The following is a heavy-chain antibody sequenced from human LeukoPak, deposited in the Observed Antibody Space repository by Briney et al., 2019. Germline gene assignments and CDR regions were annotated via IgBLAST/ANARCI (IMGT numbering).Heavy chain of an antibody. J-gene: IGHJ5*02. V-gene: IGHV3-30-3*01. CDR3: ARCSTSSGRSVRWFDP. D-gene: IGHD3-22*01. CDR1: GFTFSTYA. CDR2: ISYDGSNE. Sequence: PGGSLRLSCADSGFTFSTYAMHWVRQAPGKGLEWVAVISYDGSNEYYADSVKGRFTISRDNSKKTLYLQMNSLSAEDTAVYYCARCSTSSGRSVRWFDPWGQGTLVTVSS.